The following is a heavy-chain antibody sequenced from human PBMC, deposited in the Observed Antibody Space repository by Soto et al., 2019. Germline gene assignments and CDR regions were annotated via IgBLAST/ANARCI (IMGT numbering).Heavy chain of an antibody. Sequence: EVQLVETGGGLVQPGGSLRLSCAASGFIVSSSYLCWVRQAPGKGPEWISVIYSGGSTYYADSVRGRFTISRDNSKNTLHLQMNSLRAEDTAVYYCAKDVGWNNGIDYWGQGTLVTVSS. CDR3: AKDVGWNNGIDY. J-gene: IGHJ4*02. CDR1: GFIVSSSY. V-gene: IGHV3-53*02. CDR2: IYSGGST. D-gene: IGHD1-1*01.